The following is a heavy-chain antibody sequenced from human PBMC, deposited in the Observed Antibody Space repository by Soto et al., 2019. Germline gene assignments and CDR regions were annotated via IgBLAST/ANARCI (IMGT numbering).Heavy chain of an antibody. D-gene: IGHD3-22*01. Sequence: QVQLVESGGGVVQPGRSLRLSCAASGFTFSSYGMHWVRQAPGKGLEWVAVISYDGSNKYYADSVKGRFTSSRDNSKNTLYLQMNSLRAEDTAVYYCAKDLYYYDSSGYPDYWGQGTLVTVSS. CDR1: GFTFSSYG. CDR3: AKDLYYYDSSGYPDY. V-gene: IGHV3-30*18. J-gene: IGHJ4*02. CDR2: ISYDGSNK.